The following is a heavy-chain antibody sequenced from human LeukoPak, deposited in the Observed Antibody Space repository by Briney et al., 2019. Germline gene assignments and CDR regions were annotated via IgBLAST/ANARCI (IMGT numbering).Heavy chain of an antibody. Sequence: SETLSLTCTVSGGSISRSGYYWGWIRQPPGKGLEWIGSIYYTGSTYYNPSLKSRVTISVDMSKNQFSLKLTSATAADTAVYYCASDFGDHTSSWYWFDPWGQGTLVTVSS. V-gene: IGHV4-39*01. CDR3: ASDFGDHTSSWYWFDP. D-gene: IGHD6-13*01. J-gene: IGHJ5*02. CDR1: GGSISRSGYY. CDR2: IYYTGST.